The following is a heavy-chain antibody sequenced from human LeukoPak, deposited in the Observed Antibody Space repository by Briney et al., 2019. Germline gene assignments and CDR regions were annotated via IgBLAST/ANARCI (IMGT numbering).Heavy chain of an antibody. V-gene: IGHV3-9*01. CDR1: GFTFDDYA. CDR3: TKDSHYGSGSYYHGHMDV. J-gene: IGHJ6*03. D-gene: IGHD3-10*01. Sequence: PGGFLRLSCAASGFTFDDYAMHWVRQAPGKGLEWVSSISWNSGIIGYADSVKGRFTVSRDNAKNSLYLQMNSLTTEDTALYYCTKDSHYGSGSYYHGHMDVWGKGTTVIVSS. CDR2: ISWNSGII.